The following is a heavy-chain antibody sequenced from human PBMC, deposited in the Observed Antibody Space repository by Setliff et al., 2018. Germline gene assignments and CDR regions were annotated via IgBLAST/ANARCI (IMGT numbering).Heavy chain of an antibody. CDR2: ISGYNGNT. D-gene: IGHD3-16*01. V-gene: IGHV1-18*01. CDR1: GYTFTNFG. Sequence: GASVKVSCKTSGYTFTNFGISWVRQAPGQGLEWMGWISGYNGNTNYAQKFQSRVTMTTDTFTNTAYMELRSLRSDDTAVYYCAVGEMAGVGYRKDYWGQGTLVTVPQ. J-gene: IGHJ4*02. CDR3: AVGEMAGVGYRKDY.